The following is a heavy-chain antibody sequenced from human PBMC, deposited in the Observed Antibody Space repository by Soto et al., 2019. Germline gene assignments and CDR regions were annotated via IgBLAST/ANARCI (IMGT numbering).Heavy chain of an antibody. J-gene: IGHJ4*02. CDR1: GGTFSSYA. D-gene: IGHD3-22*01. CDR2: IIPIFGTA. CDR3: ARCDSSGSYCDY. V-gene: IGHV1-69*13. Sequence: SVKVSCKASGGTFSSYAISWVRQAPGQGLEWMGGIIPIFGTANYAQKFQGRVTITADESTSTAYMELSSLRSEDTAVYYCARCDSSGSYCDYWGQGNLVTVS.